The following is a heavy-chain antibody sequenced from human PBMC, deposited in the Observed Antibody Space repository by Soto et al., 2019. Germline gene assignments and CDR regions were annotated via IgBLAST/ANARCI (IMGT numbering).Heavy chain of an antibody. CDR3: ARVRRSYEYATYGMDL. Sequence: EVQLVESGGGLVQPGGSLRLSCAASGFTFSSYWMHWVRQAPGKGLVWVSRINSDGSSTSYADSVKGRFTISRDNAKYRVYLQMNSLRAEGTAVYYCARVRRSYEYATYGMDLWGQGTAVTFCS. J-gene: IGHJ6*02. D-gene: IGHD3-16*01. CDR1: GFTFSSYW. CDR2: INSDGSST. V-gene: IGHV3-74*01.